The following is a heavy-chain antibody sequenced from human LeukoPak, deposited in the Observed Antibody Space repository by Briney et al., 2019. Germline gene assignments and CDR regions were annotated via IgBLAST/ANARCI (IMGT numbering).Heavy chain of an antibody. V-gene: IGHV4-31*03. Sequence: PSQTLSLTCTVSGGSISSGGYYWSWIRQHPGKGLEWIGYIYYSGSTYYNPSLKSRVTISVDTSKNQFSLKLSFVTAADTAVYYCARDNGGGSSGYYTFDYWGQGTLVTVSS. J-gene: IGHJ4*02. CDR1: GGSISSGGYY. D-gene: IGHD3-22*01. CDR3: ARDNGGGSSGYYTFDY. CDR2: IYYSGST.